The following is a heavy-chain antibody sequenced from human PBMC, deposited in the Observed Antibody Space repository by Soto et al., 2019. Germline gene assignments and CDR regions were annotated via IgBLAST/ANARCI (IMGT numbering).Heavy chain of an antibody. CDR1: GGTFNNFA. V-gene: IGHV1-69*01. CDR2: IIPVFHTT. J-gene: IGHJ6*01. CDR3: ATATSTPVSAPLDHDGIDI. D-gene: IGHD2-2*01. Sequence: QVQLVQSGAEVKKPGSSVKVSCQASGGTFNNFAFTWVRQPPGQGREWLGGIIPVFHTTNIAQTFQDRITVTADEFTTPDYMEMTSLRYNDKALYYCATATSTPVSAPLDHDGIDIWGQGPTVTVSS.